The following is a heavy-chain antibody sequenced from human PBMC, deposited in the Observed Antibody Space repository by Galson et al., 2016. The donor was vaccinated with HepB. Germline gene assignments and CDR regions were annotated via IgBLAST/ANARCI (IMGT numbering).Heavy chain of an antibody. Sequence: SVKVSCKASGGTFSRYAISWMRPAPGQGLEWMGGIIPIFGTANYAQNFQGRVTITADESTSTAYMELSSLRSEDTAVYYCARERGDYGGYGEVETGWFDPWGQGTLVTVSS. D-gene: IGHD4-17*01. CDR1: GGTFSRYA. V-gene: IGHV1-69*13. J-gene: IGHJ5*02. CDR3: ARERGDYGGYGEVETGWFDP. CDR2: IIPIFGTA.